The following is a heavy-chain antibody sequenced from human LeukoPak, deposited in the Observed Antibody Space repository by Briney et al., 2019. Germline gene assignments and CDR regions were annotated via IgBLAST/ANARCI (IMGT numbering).Heavy chain of an antibody. CDR1: GGSISSYY. CDR3: ARLVVVAATSCWFDP. Sequence: SETLSLTCTVSGGSISSYYWSRIRQPAGKGLEWIGRIYTSGSTYYNPSLKSRVTISVDTSKNQFSLKLSSVTAADTAVYYCARLVVVAATSCWFDPWGQGTLVTVSS. CDR2: IYTSGST. J-gene: IGHJ5*02. V-gene: IGHV4-4*07. D-gene: IGHD2-15*01.